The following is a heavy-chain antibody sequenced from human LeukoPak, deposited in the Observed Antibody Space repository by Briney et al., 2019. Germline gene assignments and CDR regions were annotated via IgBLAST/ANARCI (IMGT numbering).Heavy chain of an antibody. CDR2: IYSGGST. CDR1: GFTVSSNY. D-gene: IGHD1-26*01. Sequence: SGGSLRLSCAASGFTVSSNYMSWVRQAPGKGLEWVSVIYSGGSTYYADSVKGRFTISRDNSKNTLYLQMNSLRAEDTAVYYCAREPSSGSPDYWGQGTLVTVSS. J-gene: IGHJ4*02. V-gene: IGHV3-66*01. CDR3: AREPSSGSPDY.